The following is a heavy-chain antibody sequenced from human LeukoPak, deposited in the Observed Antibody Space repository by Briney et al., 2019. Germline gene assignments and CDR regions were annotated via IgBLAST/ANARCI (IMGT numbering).Heavy chain of an antibody. J-gene: IGHJ4*02. CDR2: ISRSSSAI. CDR3: ARDPYSYDTSGPKPFDY. Sequence: PGGSLRLSCAASGFTFSYYSMNWVRQAPGKGLEWVSYISRSSSAIYYADSVKGRFTISRDNAKNSLFLQMNSLRDEDTAVYHCARDPYSYDTSGPKPFDYWGQGTLVTVSS. CDR1: GFTFSYYS. D-gene: IGHD3-3*01. V-gene: IGHV3-48*02.